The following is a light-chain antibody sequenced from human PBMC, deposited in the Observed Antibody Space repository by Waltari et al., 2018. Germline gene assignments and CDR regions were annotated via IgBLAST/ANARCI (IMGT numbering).Light chain of an antibody. J-gene: IGLJ2*01. CDR2: EVS. V-gene: IGLV2-14*01. CDR1: SSDVGDDNY. Sequence: QSALTQPASVSGSPGQSITISCTGTSSDVGDDNYLSWYQHHPGKAPKAMIYEVSNRPSGVSNRFSGSKSGNTASLTISGLQAEDEADYYCSSKTSSRTVVFGGGTKLTVL. CDR3: SSKTSSRTVV.